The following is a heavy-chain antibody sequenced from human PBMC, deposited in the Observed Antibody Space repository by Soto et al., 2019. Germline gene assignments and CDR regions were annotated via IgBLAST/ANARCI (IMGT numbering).Heavy chain of an antibody. CDR2: INHSGTA. J-gene: IGHJ4*02. CDR3: ARGDYLYYFDY. Sequence: SETLSLTCAVYDGPFSAYYWSWIRQPPGKGLEWIGEINHSGTADYNPSLMSRVSMSRDMSRKQFSLKLTSVTAADTAVYYCARGDYLYYFDYWGQGTLVTVSS. CDR1: DGPFSAYY. D-gene: IGHD4-17*01. V-gene: IGHV4-34*01.